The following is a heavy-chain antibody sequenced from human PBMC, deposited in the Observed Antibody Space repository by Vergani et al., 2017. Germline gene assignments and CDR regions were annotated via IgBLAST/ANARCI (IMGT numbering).Heavy chain of an antibody. CDR3: ARLRIVGATDYYYGMDV. D-gene: IGHD1-26*01. CDR2: MNPNSGNT. CDR1: GHTFTSYD. V-gene: IGHV1-8*03. Sequence: QVQLVQSGAEVKKPGASVKVSCKASGHTFTSYDINWVRQATGQGLEWMGWMNPNSGNTGYAQKFQGRVTITRNTSISTAYMELSSLRSEDTAVYYCARLRIVGATDYYYGMDVWGQGTTVTVSS. J-gene: IGHJ6*02.